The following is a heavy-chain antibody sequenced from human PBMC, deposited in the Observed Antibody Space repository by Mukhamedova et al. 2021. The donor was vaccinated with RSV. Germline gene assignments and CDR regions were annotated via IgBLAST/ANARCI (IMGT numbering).Heavy chain of an antibody. J-gene: IGHJ3*02. Sequence: QAPGKGLEWVSSITYTSSMDYADSVEGRFTISRDNAKNPLFMQMNSLREEDREVEYWVRRKKTQWERDASQIWGEGTLVTVSS. V-gene: IGHV3-69-1*01. CDR3: VRRKKTQWERDASQI. D-gene: IGHD1-26*01. CDR2: ITYTSSM.